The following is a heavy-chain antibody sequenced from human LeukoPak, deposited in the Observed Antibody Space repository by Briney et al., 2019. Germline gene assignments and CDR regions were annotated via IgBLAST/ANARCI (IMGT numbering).Heavy chain of an antibody. Sequence: PGGSLRLSCAASGFTFSSYRMHWVRQAPGKGLVWVSRINNDGSNTIYADSVKGRFTISRDNAKNTLYLQMNSLRAEDTAVYYCARGDGYNLLNYGGQGTLVTVSS. CDR3: ARGDGYNLLNY. CDR1: GFTFSSYR. D-gene: IGHD5-24*01. V-gene: IGHV3-74*01. CDR2: INNDGSNT. J-gene: IGHJ4*02.